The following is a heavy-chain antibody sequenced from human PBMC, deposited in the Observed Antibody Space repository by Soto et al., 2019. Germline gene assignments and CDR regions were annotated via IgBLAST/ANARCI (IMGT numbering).Heavy chain of an antibody. CDR3: AREVQVHTPAFVY. D-gene: IGHD3-10*01. V-gene: IGHV1-69*19. Sequence: QVQLVQSGAEMQKPGSSVKVSCQSSGCTFNTYAMNWVRQAPGQGPEWMGDISPMFGAANYAPKFQGRVTITADESTGTSYMQLSSLTSEDTALYFCAREVQVHTPAFVYWGQGTLVTVSS. CDR2: ISPMFGAA. CDR1: GCTFNTYA. J-gene: IGHJ4*02.